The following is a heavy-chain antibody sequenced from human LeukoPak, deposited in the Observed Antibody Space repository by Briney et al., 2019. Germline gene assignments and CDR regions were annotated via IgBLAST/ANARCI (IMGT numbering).Heavy chain of an antibody. J-gene: IGHJ4*02. V-gene: IGHV3-23*01. D-gene: IGHD3-22*01. CDR2: ISGSGGST. Sequence: GGSLRLSCAASGFTFSSYAMSWVRQAPGKGLEWVSAISGSGGSTYYADSVKGRFTISGDNSKNTLYLQMNSLRAEDTAVYYCAKHNYYYDSSGYYPLWGQGTLVTVSS. CDR1: GFTFSSYA. CDR3: AKHNYYYDSSGYYPL.